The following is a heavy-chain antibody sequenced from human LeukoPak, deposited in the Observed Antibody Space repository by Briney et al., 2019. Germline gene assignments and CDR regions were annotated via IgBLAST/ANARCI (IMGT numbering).Heavy chain of an antibody. V-gene: IGHV1-46*02. D-gene: IGHD6-19*01. J-gene: IGHJ4*02. Sequence: ASVKVSCKASGYTFNNHYMYWVRQAPGQGLEWMGVINPSGGSTSYAQKFQGRVTMTRDTSTRTVYMEVNSLRSEDTAVYYCARQGTYSSAIGMGYWGQGTLVTASS. CDR3: ARQGTYSSAIGMGY. CDR1: GYTFNNHY. CDR2: INPSGGST.